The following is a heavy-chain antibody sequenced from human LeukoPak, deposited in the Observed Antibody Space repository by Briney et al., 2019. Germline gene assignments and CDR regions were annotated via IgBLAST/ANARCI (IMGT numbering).Heavy chain of an antibody. J-gene: IGHJ4*02. CDR3: AKVRVVFNWNYAYYFDS. D-gene: IGHD1-7*01. Sequence: GGSLRLSCAASGFTFSSYGMSWVRQAPGKGLEWVSAISGSGGSTYYADSVKGRFTISRDNSKNTLYLQMNSLRAEDTAVYYCAKVRVVFNWNYAYYFDSWGQGTLVTVSS. CDR1: GFTFSSYG. V-gene: IGHV3-23*01. CDR2: ISGSGGST.